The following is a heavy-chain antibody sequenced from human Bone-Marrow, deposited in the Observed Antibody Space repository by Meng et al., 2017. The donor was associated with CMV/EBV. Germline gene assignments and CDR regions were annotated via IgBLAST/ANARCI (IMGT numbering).Heavy chain of an antibody. CDR2: ISSSSTI. D-gene: IGHD6-13*01. CDR1: GFTFSDYY. J-gene: IGHJ6*02. V-gene: IGHV3-69-1*02. Sequence: GESLKISCAASGFTFSDYYMNWVRQAPGKGLEWVSSISSSSTIYYADSVKGRFTISRDNAKNSLYLQMNSLRAEDTAVYYCARDSPVRSSSGDYYYGMDFWGQGTTVTVSS. CDR3: ARDSPVRSSSGDYYYGMDF.